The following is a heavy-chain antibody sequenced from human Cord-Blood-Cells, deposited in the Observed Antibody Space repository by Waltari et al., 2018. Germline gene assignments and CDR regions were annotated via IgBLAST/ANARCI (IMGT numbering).Heavy chain of an antibody. Sequence: QVQLQQWGAGLLKPSETLSLTCAVYGGSFSGYYWSWIRQPPGKGLEWIGEINHSGSTNYNPSLKSRVTISVDTSKNQFSLKLSSVTAADTAVYYCARGRKPGRRDFDLWGRGTLVTVSS. V-gene: IGHV4-34*01. CDR1: GGSFSGYY. CDR3: ARGRKPGRRDFDL. CDR2: INHSGST. D-gene: IGHD3-10*01. J-gene: IGHJ2*01.